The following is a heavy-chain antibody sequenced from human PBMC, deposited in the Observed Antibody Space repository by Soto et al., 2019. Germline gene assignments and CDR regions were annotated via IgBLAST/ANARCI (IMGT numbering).Heavy chain of an antibody. Sequence: GGSLRLSCAASGFTFSSYAMSWVRQAPGKGLEWVSAISGSGGSTYYADSVKGRFTIYRDNSKNTLYLQMNSLRAEDTAVYYYATWSGYSDYWGQGTLVTVSS. CDR3: ATWSGYSDY. CDR1: GFTFSSYA. CDR2: ISGSGGST. V-gene: IGHV3-23*01. J-gene: IGHJ4*02. D-gene: IGHD3-3*01.